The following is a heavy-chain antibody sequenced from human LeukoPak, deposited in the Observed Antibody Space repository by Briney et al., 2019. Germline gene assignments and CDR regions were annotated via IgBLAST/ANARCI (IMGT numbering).Heavy chain of an antibody. CDR3: ARVGRVRVSWFYY. CDR2: INPSGGST. J-gene: IGHJ4*02. Sequence: VASVKVSCKASGYTFTSYYMHWVRQAPGQGLEWMGIINPSGGSTSYAQKFEVRVTMTRDTSTGTVYMELSSLRSEDTAVYYCARVGRVRVSWFYYWGQGTLVTVSS. D-gene: IGHD3-10*01. CDR1: GYTFTSYY. V-gene: IGHV1-46*01.